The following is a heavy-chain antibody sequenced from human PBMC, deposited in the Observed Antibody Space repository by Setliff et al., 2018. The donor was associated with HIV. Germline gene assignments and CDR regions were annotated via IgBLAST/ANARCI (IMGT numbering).Heavy chain of an antibody. D-gene: IGHD4-17*01. CDR3: ARTDYGGNSGGNYFDY. CDR2: TYLGAT. CDR1: GYTFTSYG. J-gene: IGHJ4*02. V-gene: IGHV1-18*04. Sequence: ASVKVSCKTSGYTFTSYGMNWIRQAPGQGLEWMGWTYLGATNYAQRFRDRFTVTTDTSTSTAYMELRGLSPDDTALYFCARTDYGGNSGGNYFDYWGQGSLVTVSS.